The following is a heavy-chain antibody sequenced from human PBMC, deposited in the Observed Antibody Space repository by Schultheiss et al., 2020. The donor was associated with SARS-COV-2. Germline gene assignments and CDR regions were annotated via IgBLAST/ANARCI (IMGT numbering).Heavy chain of an antibody. Sequence: SETLSLTCTVSGGSISSGGYYWSWIRQHPGKGLEWIGYIYYSGSTHYNPSLKSRVTISVDTSKNQFSLKLSSVTAADTAVYYCARATYDSSGSFDYWGQGTLVTVSS. V-gene: IGHV4-31*03. D-gene: IGHD3-22*01. J-gene: IGHJ4*02. CDR3: ARATYDSSGSFDY. CDR2: IYYSGST. CDR1: GGSISSGGYY.